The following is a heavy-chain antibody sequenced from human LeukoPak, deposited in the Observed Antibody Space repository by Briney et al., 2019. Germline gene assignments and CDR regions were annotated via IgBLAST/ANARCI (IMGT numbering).Heavy chain of an antibody. J-gene: IGHJ3*02. D-gene: IGHD6-19*01. CDR2: ISSSGNYI. V-gene: IGHV3-21*01. CDR3: AKITSDWSRGAFDI. Sequence: PGGSLRLSCAASGFTFSSYSMNWVRQAPGKGLEWVSSISSSGNYIYYADSVKGRFTVSRDNAKNSLYLQMNSLRAEDTAVYYCAKITSDWSRGAFDIWGQGTMVTVSS. CDR1: GFTFSSYS.